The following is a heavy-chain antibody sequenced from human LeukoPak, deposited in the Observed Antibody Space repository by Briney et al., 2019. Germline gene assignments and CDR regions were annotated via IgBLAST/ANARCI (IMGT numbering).Heavy chain of an antibody. CDR2: ISYDGSNK. CDR3: AKDFLATSPTDHYYMDV. J-gene: IGHJ6*03. D-gene: IGHD3-3*01. Sequence: PGRSLRLSCAASGFTFNNYGMHWVRQAPGKGLEWVAVISYDGSNKYYADSMKGRFTISRDNSKNTLYLQMNSLRAEDTAVYYCAKDFLATSPTDHYYMDVWGKGTTVTVSS. CDR1: GFTFNNYG. V-gene: IGHV3-30*18.